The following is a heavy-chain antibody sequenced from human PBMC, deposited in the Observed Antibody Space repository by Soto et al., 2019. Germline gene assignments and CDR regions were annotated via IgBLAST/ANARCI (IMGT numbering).Heavy chain of an antibody. Sequence: VASVKVSCKASGYSYTSYYMHWVREAPGQGLEWMGIINPSCGSTSYAQKFQGRVTMTRDTSTSTVYMELSSLRSEDTAVYYCARDRISQWLVRSYYHYGMDVWCQGTTVTVSS. D-gene: IGHD6-19*01. CDR1: GYSYTSYY. V-gene: IGHV1-46*01. CDR2: INPSCGST. CDR3: ARDRISQWLVRSYYHYGMDV. J-gene: IGHJ6*02.